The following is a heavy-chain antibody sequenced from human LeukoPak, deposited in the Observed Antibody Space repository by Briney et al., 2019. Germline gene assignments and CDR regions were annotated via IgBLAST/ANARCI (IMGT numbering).Heavy chain of an antibody. V-gene: IGHV3-21*01. CDR2: ISSSSSYI. Sequence: GGSLRLSCAASGFSVSSRFMNWVRQAPGKGLEWVSSISSSSSYIYYADSVKGRFTISRDNAKNTLDLQLNSLRAEDTAVYYCARDLSGVTGYTYGRGIDYWGQGTLVTVSS. CDR1: GFSVSSRF. CDR3: ARDLSGVTGYTYGRGIDY. J-gene: IGHJ4*02. D-gene: IGHD5-18*01.